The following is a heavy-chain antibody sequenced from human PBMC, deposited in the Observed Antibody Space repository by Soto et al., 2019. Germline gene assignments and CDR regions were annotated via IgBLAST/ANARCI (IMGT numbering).Heavy chain of an antibody. Sequence: QVPLVQSGAEVKEPGDSVRVSCEASGYTFTAYYIHWVRQAPGQGLEWMGWINTKFGDTTYAQDFQGRVSMTRDMSISTVYLELRRLTSDDTAIYYCARNMDYYYGPGSGNGHGFWGQGTTVTVFS. CDR3: ARNMDYYYGPGSGNGHGF. CDR2: INTKFGDT. CDR1: GYTFTAYY. J-gene: IGHJ6*02. D-gene: IGHD3-10*01. V-gene: IGHV1-2*02.